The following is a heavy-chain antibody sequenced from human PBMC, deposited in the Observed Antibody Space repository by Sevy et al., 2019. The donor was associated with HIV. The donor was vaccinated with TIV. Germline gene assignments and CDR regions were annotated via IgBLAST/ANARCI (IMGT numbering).Heavy chain of an antibody. CDR2: ISGSGGST. V-gene: IGHV3-23*01. Sequence: GGSLRLSCAASGFTFSSYAMSWVRQAPGKGLEWVSAISGSGGSTYYADSVKGRFTISRDNSKNTLYLQMNSLRAEDTAVYYCVKDAVYSYDLYYFDYWGQGTLVTVSS. D-gene: IGHD5-18*01. CDR1: GFTFSSYA. CDR3: VKDAVYSYDLYYFDY. J-gene: IGHJ4*02.